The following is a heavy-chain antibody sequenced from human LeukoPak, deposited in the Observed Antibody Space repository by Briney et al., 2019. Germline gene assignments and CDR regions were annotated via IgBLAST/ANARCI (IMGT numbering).Heavy chain of an antibody. CDR2: IRYDGSNK. Sequence: PGGSLRLSCEASGFTFSGNWMHWVRQAPGKGLEWVAFIRYDGSNKYYADSVKGRFTISRDNSKNTLYLQMNSLRAEDTAVYYCQWELLRYPDYYYYMDVWGKGTTVTVSS. D-gene: IGHD1-26*01. J-gene: IGHJ6*03. CDR1: GFTFSGNW. V-gene: IGHV3-30*02. CDR3: QWELLRYPDYYYYMDV.